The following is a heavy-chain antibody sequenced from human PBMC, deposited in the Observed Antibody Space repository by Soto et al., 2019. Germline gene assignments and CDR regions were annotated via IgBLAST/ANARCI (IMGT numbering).Heavy chain of an antibody. V-gene: IGHV3-21*01. J-gene: IGHJ6*03. Sequence: GGSLRLSCAASGFTFSSYSMNWVRQAPGKGLEWVSSISSSSSYIYYADSVKGRFTISRDNAKNSLYLQMNSLRAEDTAVYYCARPYCSSTSCPYYYYYMDVWGKATTVTVSS. D-gene: IGHD2-2*01. CDR1: GFTFSSYS. CDR3: ARPYCSSTSCPYYYYYMDV. CDR2: ISSSSSYI.